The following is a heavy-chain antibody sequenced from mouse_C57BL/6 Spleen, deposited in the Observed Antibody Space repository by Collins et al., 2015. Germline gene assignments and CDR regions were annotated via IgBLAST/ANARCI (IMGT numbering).Heavy chain of an antibody. J-gene: IGHJ1*03. Sequence: QVHCSSLGRELVMPGASVKLSCKASGYTFTSYWMHWVKQRPGQGLEWIGEIDPSDSYTNYNQKFKGKSTLTVDKSSSTAYMQLSSPTSEDSAVYYCARSYYGSSYLWYFDVWGTGTTVTVSS. V-gene: IGHV1-69*01. D-gene: IGHD1-1*01. CDR1: GYTFTSYW. CDR3: ARSYYGSSYLWYFDV. CDR2: IDPSDSYT.